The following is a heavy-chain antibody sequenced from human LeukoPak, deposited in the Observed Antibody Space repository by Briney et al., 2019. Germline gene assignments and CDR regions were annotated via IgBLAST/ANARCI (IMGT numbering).Heavy chain of an antibody. J-gene: IGHJ6*02. Sequence: SETLSLTCTVSGGSISSSSYYWGWIRQPPGKGLEWIGSIYYSGSTYYNPSLKSRVAISVDTSKNQFSLKLSSVTAADTAVYYCASQPAVAGHYYYYYGMDVWGQGTTVTVSS. CDR3: ASQPAVAGHYYYYYGMDV. CDR1: GGSISSSSYY. V-gene: IGHV4-39*07. D-gene: IGHD6-19*01. CDR2: IYYSGST.